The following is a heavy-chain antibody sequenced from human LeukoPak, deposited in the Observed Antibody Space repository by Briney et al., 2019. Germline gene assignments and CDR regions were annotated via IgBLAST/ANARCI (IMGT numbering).Heavy chain of an antibody. CDR1: GFTFSDYY. CDR3: ARDSGSGNYPFDY. J-gene: IGHJ4*02. V-gene: IGHV3-11*04. D-gene: IGHD1-26*01. CDR2: ISSSGSTI. Sequence: GGSLRLSCAASGFTFSDYYMSWIRQAPGKGLEWVSYISSSGSTIYYADSVKGRFTISRDNAKNTLFLQMNSLRAEDTAVYYCARDSGSGNYPFDYWGQGTLVTVSS.